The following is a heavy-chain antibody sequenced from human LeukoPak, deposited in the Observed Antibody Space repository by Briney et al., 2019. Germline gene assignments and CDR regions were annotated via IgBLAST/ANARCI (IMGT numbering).Heavy chain of an antibody. CDR1: GGSVSSGSYY. Sequence: SETLSLTCTVSGGSVSSGSYYWSWIRQPPGKGLEWIGYIYYSGSTNYNPSHKSRVTISVDTSKNQFSLKLSSVTAADTAVYYCARGPGGFDWTPGYWGQGTLVTVSS. J-gene: IGHJ4*02. CDR3: ARGPGGFDWTPGY. D-gene: IGHD3-9*01. V-gene: IGHV4-61*01. CDR2: IYYSGST.